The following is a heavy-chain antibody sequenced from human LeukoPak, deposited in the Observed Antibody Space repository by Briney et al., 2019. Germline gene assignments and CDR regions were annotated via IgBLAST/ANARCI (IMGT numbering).Heavy chain of an antibody. V-gene: IGHV4-34*01. CDR1: GGSFSGYY. Sequence: PSETLSLTCAVYGGSFSGYYWSWIRQPPGKGLEWIGEINHSGSTNYNPSLKSRVTISVDTSKNQFSLKLSSVTAADTAVYYCARPSGSYYVNFDYWGQGTLVTVSS. J-gene: IGHJ4*02. D-gene: IGHD1-26*01. CDR3: ARPSGSYYVNFDY. CDR2: INHSGST.